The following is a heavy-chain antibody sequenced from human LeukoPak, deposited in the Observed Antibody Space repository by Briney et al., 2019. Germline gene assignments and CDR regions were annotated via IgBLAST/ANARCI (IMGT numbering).Heavy chain of an antibody. CDR3: ARVKRSAVAGTPQDY. D-gene: IGHD6-19*01. CDR2: ISAYNGNT. CDR1: GGTFSSYA. V-gene: IGHV1-18*01. Sequence: ASVKVSCKASGGTFSSYAISWVRQAPGQGPEWMGWISAYNGNTNYAQKFQGRVTMTTDTSTSTAYMELRSLRSDDTAVYYCARVKRSAVAGTPQDYWGQGTLVTVSS. J-gene: IGHJ4*02.